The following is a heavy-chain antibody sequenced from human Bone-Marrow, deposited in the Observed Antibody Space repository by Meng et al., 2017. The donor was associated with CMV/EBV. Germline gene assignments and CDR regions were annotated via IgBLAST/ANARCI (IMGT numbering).Heavy chain of an antibody. D-gene: IGHD6-13*01. J-gene: IGHJ5*02. Sequence: QTLSLTCAISGDSVSSNSAAWNWIRQSPSRGLEWLGRTYYRSKWYNDYAVSVKSRITINPDTSKNQFSLQLNSVTPEDTAVYYCARDGRAIAAAGTGNWFDPWGQGTLVTVSS. V-gene: IGHV6-1*01. CDR1: GDSVSSNSAA. CDR2: TYYRSKWYN. CDR3: ARDGRAIAAAGTGNWFDP.